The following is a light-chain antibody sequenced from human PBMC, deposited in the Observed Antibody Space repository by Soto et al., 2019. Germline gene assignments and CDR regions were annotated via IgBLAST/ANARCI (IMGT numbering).Light chain of an antibody. CDR2: GAS. V-gene: IGKV3-15*01. Sequence: EIVMTQSPATLSVSPGERATLSCRASQSVSSNLAWYQQKPGQAPRLLIYGASTRATGIPARFSGSGSGTEFTITISSLQSEDFAVYYCQQYNNWPPLTFGGGPKVEIK. J-gene: IGKJ4*01. CDR1: QSVSSN. CDR3: QQYNNWPPLT.